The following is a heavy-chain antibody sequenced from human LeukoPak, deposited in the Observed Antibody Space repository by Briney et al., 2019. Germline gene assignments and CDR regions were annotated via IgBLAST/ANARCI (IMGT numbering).Heavy chain of an antibody. V-gene: IGHV4-4*07. CDR2: IHASGNT. J-gene: IGHJ4*02. D-gene: IGHD5-12*01. Sequence: SETLSLTCTVSGGSITSSYWSWIRQSAGKGLEWIGRIHASGNTKFHPSLKSRVTMSVDTSKNQFSLKLTSVTDADTDVYYCARGTYDLNYWGQGILVTVSS. CDR1: GGSITSSY. CDR3: ARGTYDLNY.